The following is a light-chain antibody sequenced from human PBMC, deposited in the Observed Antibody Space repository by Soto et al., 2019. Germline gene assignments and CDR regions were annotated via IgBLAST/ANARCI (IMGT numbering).Light chain of an antibody. CDR1: QGISGY. CDR3: QQSYSAPIT. V-gene: IGKV1-9*01. Sequence: DIQLTQSPSFLSASVGDRVTITCRASQGISGYLAWYQKKPGTAPKLLIYNAVALQSAVPSRFSGSGSGTEFTLTISSLRPEDFATYYCQQSYSAPITFGQGTRLEIK. J-gene: IGKJ5*01. CDR2: NAV.